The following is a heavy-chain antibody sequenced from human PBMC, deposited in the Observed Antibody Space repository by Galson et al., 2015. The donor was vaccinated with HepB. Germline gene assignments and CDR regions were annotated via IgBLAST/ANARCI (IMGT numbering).Heavy chain of an antibody. CDR2: IRNNATRYTT. V-gene: IGHV3-72*01. D-gene: IGHD1-14*01. CDR3: ARVHSWTGTSNYGMDV. J-gene: IGHJ6*02. CDR1: GFTFSDHY. Sequence: SLRLSCAASGFTFSDHYMDWVRQAPGEGLDWVGRIRNNATRYTTEYAASVKARFTISRDDSENSLYLQMNSLKAEDTAVYYCARVHSWTGTSNYGMDVWGQGTTVTVSS.